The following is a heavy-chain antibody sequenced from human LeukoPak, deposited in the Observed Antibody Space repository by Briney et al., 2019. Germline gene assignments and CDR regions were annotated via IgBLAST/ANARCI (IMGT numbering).Heavy chain of an antibody. CDR1: VYTFTSCD. V-gene: IGHV1-8*01. Sequence: ASVKVSCKASVYTFTSCDIDWVRQATGQGLEWMGWMNPNSGNTGYGQSFQGRITMTRDISIGTAYMELSNLTSEDTAIYYCTRGSSGRRDNWGQGTLVTVSA. CDR3: TRGSSGRRDN. CDR2: MNPNSGNT. D-gene: IGHD6-19*01. J-gene: IGHJ4*02.